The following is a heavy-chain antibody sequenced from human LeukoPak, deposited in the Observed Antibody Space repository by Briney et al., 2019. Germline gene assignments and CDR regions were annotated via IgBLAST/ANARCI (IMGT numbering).Heavy chain of an antibody. V-gene: IGHV4-59*01. Sequence: PSETLSLTCAVYGGSISSYYWSWIRQPPGKGLEWIGYIYYSGSTNYNPSLKSRVTIAVDTSKNQFSLKLSSVTAADTAVYYCARRRGWSPYYMDVWGKGTTVTVSS. CDR3: ARRRGWSPYYMDV. CDR1: GGSISSYY. J-gene: IGHJ6*03. CDR2: IYYSGST. D-gene: IGHD6-19*01.